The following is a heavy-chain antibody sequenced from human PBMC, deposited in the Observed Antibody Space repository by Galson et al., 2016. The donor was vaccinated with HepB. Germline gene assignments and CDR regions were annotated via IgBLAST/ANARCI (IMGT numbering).Heavy chain of an antibody. CDR1: GGSISGSNYY. CDR3: ATGIVVAGRMYYYYMDV. D-gene: IGHD6-19*01. CDR2: MYYSGST. Sequence: ETLSLTCNVSGGSISGSNYYWGWIRQPPGRGLEWIGCMYYSGSTNYNPSLESRVTISVDTSKNHLSLSLSSVTAADTAVYYCATGIVVAGRMYYYYMDVWGKGTSVTVSS. J-gene: IGHJ6*03. V-gene: IGHV4-39*01.